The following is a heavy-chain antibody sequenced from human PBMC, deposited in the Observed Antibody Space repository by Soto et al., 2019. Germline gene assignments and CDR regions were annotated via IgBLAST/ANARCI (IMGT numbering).Heavy chain of an antibody. CDR2: ISYDVSNK. CDR3: ARDRVAGLQEYFDY. J-gene: IGHJ4*02. V-gene: IGHV3-30-3*01. D-gene: IGHD6-19*01. Sequence: QVQLVESGGGVVQPGRSLRLSCAASGFTFSSYAMHWVRQAPGKGLEWVAVISYDVSNKYYADSVKGRFTISRDNSKHTLYLQMNSLRAEDTAVYYCARDRVAGLQEYFDYWGQGNLVTVSS. CDR1: GFTFSSYA.